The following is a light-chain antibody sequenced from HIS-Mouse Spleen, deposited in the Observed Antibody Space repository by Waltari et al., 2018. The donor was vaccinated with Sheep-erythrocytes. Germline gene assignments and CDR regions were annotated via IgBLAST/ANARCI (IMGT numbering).Light chain of an antibody. CDR1: QSVSSN. CDR3: QQANNCMYT. J-gene: IGKJ2*01. V-gene: IGKV3-15*01. CDR2: AAS. Sequence: ELVMPQPPSTLSVARGEGATLSCRASQSVSSNLAWYQQKPGQAPRLLIYAASTKPTGIPARFSGSGSGTEFTLTISSLQSEDFAAYYCQQANNCMYTFGQGTQLEIK.